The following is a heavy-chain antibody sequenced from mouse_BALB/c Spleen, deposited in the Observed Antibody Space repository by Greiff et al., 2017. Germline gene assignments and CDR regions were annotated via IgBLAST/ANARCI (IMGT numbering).Heavy chain of an antibody. CDR2: ISYDGSN. CDR3: AREGPYPDY. J-gene: IGHJ2*01. V-gene: IGHV3-6*02. CDR1: GYSITSGYY. Sequence: DVKLQESGPGLVKPSQSLSLTCSVTGYSITSGYYWNWIRQFPGNKLEWMGYISYDGSNNYNPSLKNRISITRDTSKNQFFLKLNSVTTEDTATYYCAREGPYPDYWGQGTTLTVSS.